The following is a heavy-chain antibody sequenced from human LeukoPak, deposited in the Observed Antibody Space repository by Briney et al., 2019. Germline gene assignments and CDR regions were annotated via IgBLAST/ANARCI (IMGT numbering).Heavy chain of an antibody. D-gene: IGHD5-12*01. J-gene: IGHJ4*02. CDR3: ARQGRDGYNSPFDY. V-gene: IGHV4-59*08. Sequence: PSETLSLTCTVSGGSISSYYWSWIRQPPGKGLEWIGYIYYSGSTNYNPSLKSRVTISVDTSKNQFSLKLSSVTAADTAAYYCARQGRDGYNSPFDYWGQGTLVTVSS. CDR2: IYYSGST. CDR1: GGSISSYY.